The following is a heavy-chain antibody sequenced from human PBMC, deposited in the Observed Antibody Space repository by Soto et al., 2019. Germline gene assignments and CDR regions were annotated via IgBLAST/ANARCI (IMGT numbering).Heavy chain of an antibody. Sequence: QVQLVQSGAEVKKPGASVKVSCKASGYTFTSYAMHWVRQAPGQRLEWMGWINAGNGNTKYSQKFQGRITITRDTSESTAYMELSTLRSEDTAVYYCARGVVVAAYLIDYWGQGTLVTVSA. CDR1: GYTFTSYA. CDR2: INAGNGNT. D-gene: IGHD2-15*01. CDR3: ARGVVVAAYLIDY. J-gene: IGHJ4*02. V-gene: IGHV1-3*01.